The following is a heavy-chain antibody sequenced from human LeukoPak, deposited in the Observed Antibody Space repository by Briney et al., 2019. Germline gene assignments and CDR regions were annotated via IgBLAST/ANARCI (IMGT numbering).Heavy chain of an antibody. J-gene: IGHJ2*01. CDR2: IYYSGNT. CDR3: AKRGSGASLEYYFDL. V-gene: IGHV4-59*08. CDR1: GGSISSYY. Sequence: SETLPLTCTVSGGSISSYYWSWIRQPPGKGLEYIGYIYYSGNTNSNPSLNSRVTISVDTSKNQFSLKLSSVTAADTAVYYCAKRGSGASLEYYFDLWGRGTLVTVSS. D-gene: IGHD1-14*01.